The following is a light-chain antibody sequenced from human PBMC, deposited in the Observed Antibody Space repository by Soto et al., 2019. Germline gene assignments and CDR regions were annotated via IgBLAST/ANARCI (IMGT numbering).Light chain of an antibody. J-gene: IGKJ3*01. Sequence: DIVMTQSPDSLAVSLGERATINCKSGQSVLYTSNNKDYLAWYQQKPGQPPKLLIYWASTRESGVPDRFSGSGSGTDFTLTISSLQAEDVAVYYCQQYSTIPFTLGPGTKVDI. CDR3: QQYSTIPFT. CDR2: WAS. V-gene: IGKV4-1*01. CDR1: QSVLYTSNNKDY.